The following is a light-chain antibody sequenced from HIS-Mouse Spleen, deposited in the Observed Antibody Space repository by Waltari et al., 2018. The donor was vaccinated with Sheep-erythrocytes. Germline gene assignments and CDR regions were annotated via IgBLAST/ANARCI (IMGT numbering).Light chain of an antibody. J-gene: IGLJ3*02. CDR2: DVS. V-gene: IGLV2-14*03. Sequence: QSALTQPASVSGSPGQSITISCPGPSSDVGGYNYVPWYQQHPGKAPKLMIYDVSNRPSGVSNRFSGSKSGNTASLTISGLQAEDEADYYCSSYTSSSTWVFGGGTKLTVL. CDR3: SSYTSSSTWV. CDR1: SSDVGGYNY.